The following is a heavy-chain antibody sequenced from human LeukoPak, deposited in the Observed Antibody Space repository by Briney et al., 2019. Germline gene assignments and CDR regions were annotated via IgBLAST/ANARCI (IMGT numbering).Heavy chain of an antibody. CDR1: GSSFHNYY. V-gene: IGHV4-34*01. Sequence: ESSETLSLTCAVYGSSFHNYYWTWIRQPPGKRLEWLGEIGHSGGTNYNPSLNSRVTISLDTSKNQFSLKLSSVTAADTAVYYCARRYDFWSGYPPPLDYWGQGTLVTVSS. D-gene: IGHD3-3*01. CDR3: ARRYDFWSGYPPPLDY. J-gene: IGHJ4*02. CDR2: IGHSGGT.